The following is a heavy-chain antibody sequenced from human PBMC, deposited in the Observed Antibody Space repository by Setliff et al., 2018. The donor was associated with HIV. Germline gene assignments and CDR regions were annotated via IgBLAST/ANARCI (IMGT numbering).Heavy chain of an antibody. CDR2: ISAFNGNT. CDR3: ARVGPFAFDSSGYAEF. Sequence: ASVKVSCKASGYTFTSFAISWVRQAPGQGLEWVAWISAFNGNTNYAQRLQGRVTVTTDTSTSTAYMELRSLRSDDTAVYFCARVGPFAFDSSGYAEFWGQGTLVTVSS. CDR1: GYTFTSFA. J-gene: IGHJ4*02. D-gene: IGHD3-22*01. V-gene: IGHV1-18*01.